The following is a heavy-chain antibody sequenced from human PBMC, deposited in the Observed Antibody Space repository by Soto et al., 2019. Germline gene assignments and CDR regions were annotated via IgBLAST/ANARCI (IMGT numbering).Heavy chain of an antibody. V-gene: IGHV4-61*01. Sequence: SETLSLTCTVSGGSVSSGSYYWSWIRQPPGKGLEWIGYIYYSGSTNYNPSLKSRVTISVDTSKNQFSLKLSSVTAADTAVYYCARVFLLSSGYLIGGMDVWGQGTTVTVSS. CDR1: GGSVSSGSYY. CDR2: IYYSGST. J-gene: IGHJ6*02. D-gene: IGHD3-22*01. CDR3: ARVFLLSSGYLIGGMDV.